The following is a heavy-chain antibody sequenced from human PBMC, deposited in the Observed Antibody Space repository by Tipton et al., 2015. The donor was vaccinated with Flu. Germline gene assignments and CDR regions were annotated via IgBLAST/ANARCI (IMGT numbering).Heavy chain of an antibody. CDR3: ARVKHYYDSSGYYPIRFDAFDI. CDR1: GGSISSGSYY. J-gene: IGHJ3*02. V-gene: IGHV4-61*02. CDR2: IYTSGST. Sequence: TLSLTCTVSGGSISSGSYYWSWIRQPAGKGLEWIGRIYTSGSTNYNPSLKNRVTISVDTSKNQFSLKLSSVTAADTAVYYCARVKHYYDSSGYYPIRFDAFDIWGQGTMVTVSS. D-gene: IGHD3-22*01.